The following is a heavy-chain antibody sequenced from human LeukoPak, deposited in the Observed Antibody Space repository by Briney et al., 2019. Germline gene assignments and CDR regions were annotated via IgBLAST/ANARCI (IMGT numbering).Heavy chain of an antibody. CDR3: AKDRGYYDYAWGSYRYSAYFDY. D-gene: IGHD3-16*02. J-gene: IGHJ4*02. CDR2: ISSSSSTI. Sequence: PGGSLRLSCAASGFTFSSYSMNWVRQAPGKGLEWVSYISSSSSTIYYADSVKGRFTISRDNAKNSLYLQMNSLRAEDTAVYYCAKDRGYYDYAWGSYRYSAYFDYWGQGTLVTVSS. V-gene: IGHV3-48*01. CDR1: GFTFSSYS.